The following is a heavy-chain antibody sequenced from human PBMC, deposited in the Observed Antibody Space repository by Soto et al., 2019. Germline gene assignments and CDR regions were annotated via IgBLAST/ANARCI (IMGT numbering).Heavy chain of an antibody. CDR3: AKLTGTDAFDI. D-gene: IGHD1-20*01. CDR2: ISYDGSNK. Sequence: GGSLRLSCAASGFTFSSYGMHWVRQAPGKGLEWVAVISYDGSNKYYADSVKGRFTISRDNSKNTLYLQMNSLRAEAAVVYCCAKLTGTDAFDIWGQGTMVTVSS. J-gene: IGHJ3*02. V-gene: IGHV3-30*18. CDR1: GFTFSSYG.